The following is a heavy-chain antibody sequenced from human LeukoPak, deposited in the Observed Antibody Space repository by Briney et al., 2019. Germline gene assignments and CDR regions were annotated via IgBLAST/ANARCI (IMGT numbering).Heavy chain of an antibody. D-gene: IGHD5-24*01. CDR3: ARASRDGYNQNFDH. J-gene: IGHJ4*02. CDR2: IYPGGPET. Sequence: GESLKISCKGLGYSFSTYWNAWVRQRPGKGLEWMGIIYPGGPETRYDPSFQGQVTISADSSTSTAYLQWSSLRASDTAMYYCARASRDGYNQNFDHWGQGTLVTVSS. V-gene: IGHV5-51*01. CDR1: GYSFSTYW.